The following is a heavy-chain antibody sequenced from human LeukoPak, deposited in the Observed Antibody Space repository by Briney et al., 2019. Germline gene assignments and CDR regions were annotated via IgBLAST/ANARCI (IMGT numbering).Heavy chain of an antibody. V-gene: IGHV4-59*01. D-gene: IGHD2/OR15-2a*01. CDR3: ARLRGNYFPDY. CDR1: GDSTSGYY. CDR2: IYYSGSI. J-gene: IGHJ4*02. Sequence: SETLSLTCTVSGDSTSGYYWTWIRQPPGKGLEWIGYIYYSGSINYNPSLKSRITISVDTSKNQFSLRLSSVTAADTAVYYCARLRGNYFPDYWGQGTLVTVSS.